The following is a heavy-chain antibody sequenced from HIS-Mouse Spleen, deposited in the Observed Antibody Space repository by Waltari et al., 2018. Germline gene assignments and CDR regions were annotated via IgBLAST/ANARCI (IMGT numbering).Heavy chain of an antibody. Sequence: QGQLVESGGGVVQPGRSLRLSWAASGFPFRSYGMHWVRQAPGKGLEWVAVISYDGSNKYYADSVKGRFTISRDNSKNTLYLQMNSLRAEDTAVYYCAKDKHHAFDYWGQGTLVTVSS. CDR2: ISYDGSNK. CDR1: GFPFRSYG. V-gene: IGHV3-30*18. J-gene: IGHJ4*02. CDR3: AKDKHHAFDY.